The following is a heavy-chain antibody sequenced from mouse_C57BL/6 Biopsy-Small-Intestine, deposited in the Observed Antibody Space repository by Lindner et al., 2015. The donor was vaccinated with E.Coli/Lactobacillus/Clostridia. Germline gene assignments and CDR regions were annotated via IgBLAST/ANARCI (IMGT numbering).Heavy chain of an antibody. V-gene: IGHV5-17*01. CDR3: ARRGITTVERYFDV. CDR2: ISSGSSTI. D-gene: IGHD1-1*01. CDR1: GFTFSDYG. J-gene: IGHJ1*03. Sequence: EVQLQESGGGLVKPGGSLKLSCAASGFTFSDYGMHWVRQAPEKGLEWVAYISSGSSTIYYADTVKGRFTISRDNAKNTLFLQMTSLRSEDTAMYYCARRGITTVERYFDVWGTGTTVTVSS.